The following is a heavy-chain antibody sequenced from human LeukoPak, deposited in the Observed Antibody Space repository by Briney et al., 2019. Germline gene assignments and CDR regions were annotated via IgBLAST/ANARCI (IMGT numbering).Heavy chain of an antibody. J-gene: IGHJ4*02. D-gene: IGHD6-13*01. CDR3: ARATAGTGYYFDY. CDR2: IYHSGST. Sequence: SETLSLTCTVSGGSISSYFWSWIRQPPGKGLEWIGYIYHSGSTYYNPSRKSRVTISVDTSKNQFSLKLSSLTAADTAFYYCARATAGTGYYFDYWGQGTLVTVSS. V-gene: IGHV4-59*01. CDR1: GGSISSYF.